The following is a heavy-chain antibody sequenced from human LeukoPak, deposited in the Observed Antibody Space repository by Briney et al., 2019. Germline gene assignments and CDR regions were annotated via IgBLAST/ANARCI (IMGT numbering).Heavy chain of an antibody. CDR3: ASFTLAAAGSFDY. V-gene: IGHV1-69*06. CDR2: IIPIFGTA. J-gene: IGHJ4*02. Sequence: ASVKVSCKASGYTFTSYGISWVRQAPGQGLEWMGGIIPIFGTANYAQKFQGRVTITADKSTSTAYMELSSLRSEDTAVYYCASFTLAAAGSFDYWGQGTLVTVSS. CDR1: GYTFTSYG. D-gene: IGHD6-13*01.